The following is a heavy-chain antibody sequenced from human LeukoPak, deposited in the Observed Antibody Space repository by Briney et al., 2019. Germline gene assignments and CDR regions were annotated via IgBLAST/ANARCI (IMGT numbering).Heavy chain of an antibody. D-gene: IGHD2-8*01. J-gene: IGHJ5*02. Sequence: SETLSLTCTVSGGSISSYYWIWIRQPAGKGLEWIGRIYTSGSTNYNPSLKSRVTMSVDTSKNQFSLKLRSVTAADTAVYYCARDRGYCTNGVFYTDNWFDPWGQGTLVTVSS. V-gene: IGHV4-4*07. CDR3: ARDRGYCTNGVFYTDNWFDP. CDR2: IYTSGST. CDR1: GGSISSYY.